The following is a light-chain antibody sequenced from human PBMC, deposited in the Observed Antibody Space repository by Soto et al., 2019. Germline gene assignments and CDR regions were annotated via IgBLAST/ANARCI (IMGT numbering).Light chain of an antibody. J-gene: IGKJ1*01. CDR2: KAS. V-gene: IGKV1-5*03. CDR3: QQYNNDASWT. CDR1: QSISAW. Sequence: DIQMTQSPSTLSASLGDRVTITCRASQSISAWLAWYQQKPGKAPKLLIYKASTLESGVPSRFSGSGSGTELTLTISSLQPDDFATYYCQQYNNDASWTFGQGTRVQIK.